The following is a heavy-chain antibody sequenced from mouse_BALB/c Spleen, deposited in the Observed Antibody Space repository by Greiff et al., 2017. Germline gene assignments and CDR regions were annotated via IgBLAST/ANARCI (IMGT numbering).Heavy chain of an antibody. D-gene: IGHD2-1*01. CDR2: ISSGGSYT. CDR3: TRDRGNYVGAMDY. CDR1: GFTFSSYT. J-gene: IGHJ4*01. Sequence: EVQRVESGGDLVKPGGSLKLSCAASGFTFSSYTMSWVRQTPEKRLEWVATISSGGSYTYYPDSVKGRFTISRDNAKNTLYLQMSSLKSEDTAMYYCTRDRGNYVGAMDYWGQGTSVTVSS. V-gene: IGHV5-6-4*01.